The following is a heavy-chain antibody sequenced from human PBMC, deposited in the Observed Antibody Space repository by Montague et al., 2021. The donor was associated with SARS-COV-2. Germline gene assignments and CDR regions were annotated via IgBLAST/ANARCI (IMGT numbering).Heavy chain of an antibody. D-gene: IGHD3-22*01. J-gene: IGHJ3*02. CDR1: GGSISSGGYY. CDR2: LYYSGST. Sequence: TLSLTCTVSGGSISSGGYYWIWIRQHPGKGLVWSGYLYYSGSTYYNPSLKSRVTISVDTSKNQFSLKLSSVTAADTAGYYCARARIVGVINAFDIWGQGTMVTVSS. V-gene: IGHV4-31*03. CDR3: ARARIVGVINAFDI.